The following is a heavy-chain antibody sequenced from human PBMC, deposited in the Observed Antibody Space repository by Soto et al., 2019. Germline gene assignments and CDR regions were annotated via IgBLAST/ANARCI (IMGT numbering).Heavy chain of an antibody. Sequence: SVKVSCKASGGSFSTYTITWVRQAPGQGLEWMGRIIPIIGIINYAQKFQGRVTISADKFTGTAYMELTGLRSDDTAVYYCAGDPDSHYNDSHASSYPWGQGTLVTVSS. CDR3: AGDPDSHYNDSHASSYP. J-gene: IGHJ5*02. D-gene: IGHD4-4*01. CDR2: IIPIIGII. V-gene: IGHV1-69*04. CDR1: GGSFSTYT.